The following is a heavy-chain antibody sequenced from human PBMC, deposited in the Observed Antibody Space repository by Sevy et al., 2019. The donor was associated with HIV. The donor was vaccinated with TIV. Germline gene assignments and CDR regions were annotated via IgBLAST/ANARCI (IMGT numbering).Heavy chain of an antibody. Sequence: GGSLRLSCAASGFTFSTYTMNWVRQAPGKGLEWVSSISSSSNYIYYADSVKGRFTISRDNAKKSLFLQMNSLRAKDTAVYYCARPYGSGSWEAFDIWGQGTMVTVSS. V-gene: IGHV3-21*01. J-gene: IGHJ3*02. CDR1: GFTFSTYT. CDR3: ARPYGSGSWEAFDI. CDR2: ISSSSNYI. D-gene: IGHD3-10*01.